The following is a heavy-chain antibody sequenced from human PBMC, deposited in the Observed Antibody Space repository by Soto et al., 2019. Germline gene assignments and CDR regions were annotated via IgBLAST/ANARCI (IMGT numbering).Heavy chain of an antibody. D-gene: IGHD3-16*01. CDR1: GYTFTSYA. Sequence: GGSVKVSCKASGYTFTSYAMHWVRQAPGQRLEWMGWINAGNGNTKYSQKFQGRVTITRDTSASTAYMELSSLRSEDTAVYYCARDFYDYRLWLVNWFDPWGQGTLVTVSS. J-gene: IGHJ5*02. CDR3: ARDFYDYRLWLVNWFDP. V-gene: IGHV1-3*01. CDR2: INAGNGNT.